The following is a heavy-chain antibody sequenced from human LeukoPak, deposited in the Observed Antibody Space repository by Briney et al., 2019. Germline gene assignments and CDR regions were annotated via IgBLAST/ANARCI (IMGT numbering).Heavy chain of an antibody. CDR1: GFTFDDYT. D-gene: IGHD2-8*01. CDR2: ISWDGGTT. Sequence: GWPLRLSCAASGFTFDDYTMHWVRQAPGKVVEWFYLISWDGGTTYYADSVKGRITISRDNNKNSLILQMNSLRTEDTALYYCAKGVMLHYWGQGTLVTVSS. CDR3: AKGVMLHY. V-gene: IGHV3-43*01. J-gene: IGHJ4*02.